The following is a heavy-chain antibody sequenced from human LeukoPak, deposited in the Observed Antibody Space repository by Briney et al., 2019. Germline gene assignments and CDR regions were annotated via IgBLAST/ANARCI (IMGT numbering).Heavy chain of an antibody. CDR1: GFTFSNYW. V-gene: IGHV3-7*03. J-gene: IGHJ4*02. CDR2: IKEDGSDK. D-gene: IGHD3-3*01. Sequence: GGSLRLSCAASGFTFSNYWMSWVRQTPGKGLEWVANIKEDGSDKYYVDSLKGRFTISRDNAKNSLYLQMNSLRAEDTAVYYCTKDRTRQAYWGQGTLVTVSS. CDR3: TKDRTRQAY.